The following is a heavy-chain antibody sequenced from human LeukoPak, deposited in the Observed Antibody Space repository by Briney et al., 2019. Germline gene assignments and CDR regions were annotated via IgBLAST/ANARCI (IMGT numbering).Heavy chain of an antibody. D-gene: IGHD1-1*01. CDR2: IKSKTDGWTT. CDR3: TTSKTTTHDY. J-gene: IGHJ4*02. CDR1: GFTFSNAW. Sequence: PGGSLRLSCAASGFTFSNAWMSWVRQAPGKGLEWVGRIKSKTDGWTTDYAAPVKGRFTISRDDSKNTLYLQMNSLKTEDTAVYYCTTSKTTTHDYWGQGTLVTVSS. V-gene: IGHV3-15*01.